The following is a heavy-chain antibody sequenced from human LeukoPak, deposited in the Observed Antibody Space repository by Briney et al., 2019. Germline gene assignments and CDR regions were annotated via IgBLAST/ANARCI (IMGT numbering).Heavy chain of an antibody. Sequence: PGGSLRLSCAASGFTFSSYSMNWVRQAPGKGLEWVSSISSSSSYIYYADSVKGRFTISRDNAKNSLYLQMNSLRAEDTAVYYCARGYCSSTSCYGSMDVWGKGTTVTVSS. CDR3: ARGYCSSTSCYGSMDV. CDR1: GFTFSSYS. J-gene: IGHJ6*03. V-gene: IGHV3-21*01. CDR2: ISSSSSYI. D-gene: IGHD2-2*01.